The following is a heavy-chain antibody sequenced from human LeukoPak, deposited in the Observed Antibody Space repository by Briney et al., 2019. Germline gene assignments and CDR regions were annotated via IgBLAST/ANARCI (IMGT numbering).Heavy chain of an antibody. J-gene: IGHJ5*02. CDR3: ARGCSYSSSWLSGHVVNWFDP. CDR2: INPSGGST. D-gene: IGHD6-13*01. Sequence: ASVKVSCKASGYTFTSYYMHWVRQAPGQGLEWMGIINPSGGSTSYAQEFQGRVTMTRDTSTSTVYMELSSLRSEDTAVYYCARGCSYSSSWLSGHVVNWFDPWGQGTLVTVSS. V-gene: IGHV1-46*01. CDR1: GYTFTSYY.